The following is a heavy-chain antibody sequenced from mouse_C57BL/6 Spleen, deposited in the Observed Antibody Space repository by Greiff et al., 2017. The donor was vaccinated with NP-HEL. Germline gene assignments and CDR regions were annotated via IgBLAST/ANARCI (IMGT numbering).Heavy chain of an antibody. J-gene: IGHJ4*01. V-gene: IGHV1-50*01. CDR3: AILPITTVVRALDY. CDR2: IDPSDSYT. CDR1: GYTFTSYW. D-gene: IGHD1-1*01. Sequence: QVQLQQPGAELVKPGASVKLSCKASGYTFTSYWMQWVKQRPGQGLEWIGEIDPSDSYTNYNQKFKGKATLTVDTSSSTAYMQLSSLTSEDSAVYYCAILPITTVVRALDYWGQGTSVTVSS.